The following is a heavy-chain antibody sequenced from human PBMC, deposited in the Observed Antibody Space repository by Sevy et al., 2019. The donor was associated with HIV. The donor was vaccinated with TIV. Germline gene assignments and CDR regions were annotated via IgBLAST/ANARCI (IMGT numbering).Heavy chain of an antibody. Sequence: GGSLRLSCAASGFTFDDYAIHWVRQAPGKGLEWVSGLSWNSGTIDYADSVKGRFTISRDNAKKSLYFQMNSLRAEDMALYYCAKGAGQWLGDAFDVWGQGTMVTVSS. V-gene: IGHV3-9*03. CDR2: LSWNSGTI. CDR1: GFTFDDYA. D-gene: IGHD6-19*01. CDR3: AKGAGQWLGDAFDV. J-gene: IGHJ3*01.